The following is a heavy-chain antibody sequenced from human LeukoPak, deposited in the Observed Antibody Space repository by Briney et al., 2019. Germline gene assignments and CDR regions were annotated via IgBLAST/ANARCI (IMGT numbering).Heavy chain of an antibody. CDR3: VRHKGYITGWYVDY. CDR1: GYSFTTYW. CDR2: IYPGDSDT. V-gene: IGHV5-51*01. J-gene: IGHJ4*02. Sequence: GESLKISCEGSGYSFTTYWIGWVRQMPGKGLGWMGIIYPGDSDTRYSPSFQGQVTISADKSISTTYLQWNSLKASDTAMYYCVRHKGYITGWYVDYWGQGTLVTVSS. D-gene: IGHD2-8*02.